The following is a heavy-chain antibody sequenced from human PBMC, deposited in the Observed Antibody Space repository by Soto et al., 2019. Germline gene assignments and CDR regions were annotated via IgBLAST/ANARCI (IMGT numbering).Heavy chain of an antibody. CDR1: GGSVSSGSYY. V-gene: IGHV4-61*01. Sequence: QVQLQESGPGLMKPSETLSLTCTVSGGSVSSGSYYWSWIRQPPGKGLEWIGYIYSSGSTTYNPSLKSQVSISVDTSKNQFSLKLRSVPAAATAVYYCALPLYNYGPMYVWAQGTTVTVSS. CDR2: IYSSGST. CDR3: ALPLYNYGPMYV. D-gene: IGHD5-18*01. J-gene: IGHJ6*02.